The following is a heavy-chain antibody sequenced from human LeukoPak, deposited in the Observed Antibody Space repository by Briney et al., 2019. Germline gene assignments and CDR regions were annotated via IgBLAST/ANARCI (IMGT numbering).Heavy chain of an antibody. V-gene: IGHV1-2*02. CDR2: INPNSGGT. D-gene: IGHD4-11*01. CDR3: ARSIAVTTSRGDY. Sequence: ASVKVSCKASGYTFTGYYMHWVRQAPGQGLEWMGWINPNSGGTNYAQKFQGRVTMTRDTSISTAYMELSRLRSDDTAVYYCARSIAVTTSRGDYWGQGTLVTVSS. CDR1: GYTFTGYY. J-gene: IGHJ4*02.